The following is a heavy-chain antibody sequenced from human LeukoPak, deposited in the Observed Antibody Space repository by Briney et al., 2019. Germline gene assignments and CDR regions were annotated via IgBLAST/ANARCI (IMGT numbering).Heavy chain of an antibody. J-gene: IGHJ4*02. V-gene: IGHV4-34*01. CDR2: INHSGST. D-gene: IGHD6-13*01. CDR1: GGSFSGYY. Sequence: PSETLSLTCAVYGGSFSGYYCSWIRQPPGKGLEWIGEINHSGSTNYNPSLKSRVTISVDTSKNQFSLKLSSVTAADTAVYYCATSRIAAAGTGFDYWGQGTLVTVSS. CDR3: ATSRIAAAGTGFDY.